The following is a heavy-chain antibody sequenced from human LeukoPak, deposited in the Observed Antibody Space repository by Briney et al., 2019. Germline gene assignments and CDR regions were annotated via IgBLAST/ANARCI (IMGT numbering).Heavy chain of an antibody. Sequence: PSETLSLTCTVSGGSISSSNYYWAWVRQPPGKGLEWIGNINYSGSTHYNASLKSRVTISVDTSKNQFSLKLSSVTAADTAVYYCARHTSRAAYFDYWGQGTLVTVSS. CDR3: ARHTSRAAYFDY. V-gene: IGHV4-39*01. J-gene: IGHJ4*02. CDR1: GGSISSSNYY. D-gene: IGHD3-16*01. CDR2: INYSGST.